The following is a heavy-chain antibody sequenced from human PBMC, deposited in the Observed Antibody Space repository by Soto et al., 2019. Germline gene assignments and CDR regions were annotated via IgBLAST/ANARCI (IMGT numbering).Heavy chain of an antibody. CDR1: GYTFTNYG. V-gene: IGHV1-18*01. CDR2: ISGYNGNT. J-gene: IGHJ3*01. Sequence: ALVKVSCKASGYTFTNYGISWVRQAPGQGLEWMGWISGYNGNTNYAQKLQGRVTMTTDTSTSTAYMELRSLRSDDTAVYYCARDLAYCGGDCYRDTFDLWGQGTMVTVS. CDR3: ARDLAYCGGDCYRDTFDL. D-gene: IGHD2-21*02.